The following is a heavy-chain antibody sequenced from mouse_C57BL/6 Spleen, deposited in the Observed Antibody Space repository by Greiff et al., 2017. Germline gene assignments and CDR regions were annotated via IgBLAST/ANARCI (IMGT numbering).Heavy chain of an antibody. CDR2: IDPENGDT. CDR1: GFNIKDDY. V-gene: IGHV14-4*01. CDR3: TTGRYYFDY. Sequence: EVQLQQSGAELVRPGASVKLSCTASGFNIKDDYMHWVKQRPEQGLEWIGWIDPENGDTEYASKFQGKATITADTSSNTAYLQLSSLTSEDTAFYYCTTGRYYFDYWGQGTTLTVSP. D-gene: IGHD6-1*01. J-gene: IGHJ2*01.